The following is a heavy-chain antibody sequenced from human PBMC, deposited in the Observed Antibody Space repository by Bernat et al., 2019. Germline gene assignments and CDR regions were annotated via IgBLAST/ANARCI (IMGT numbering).Heavy chain of an antibody. CDR2: IYYSGST. J-gene: IGHJ6*03. CDR3: ARVGGIAAADLYYYMDV. CDR1: GGSISSYY. D-gene: IGHD6-13*01. Sequence: QVQLQESGPGLVKPSETLSLTCTVSGGSISSYYWSWIRQPPGKGLEWIGYIYYSGSTNYNPSLKSRVTISVDTSKNQFSLKLSSVTAADTAVYYCARVGGIAAADLYYYMDVWGKGTTVTVSS. V-gene: IGHV4-59*01.